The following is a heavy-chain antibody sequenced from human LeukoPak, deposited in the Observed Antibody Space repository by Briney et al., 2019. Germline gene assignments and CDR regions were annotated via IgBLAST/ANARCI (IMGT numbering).Heavy chain of an antibody. Sequence: GGSLRLSCAASGFTFSNYAMSWVRQAPGKGLEWVSIITGSGGTTYYTDSVKGRFTISRDNSKTTLYLQMNSLRAEDTAVYFCAKERPTTTAFDYWGQGTLVTVSS. D-gene: IGHD4-11*01. CDR1: GFTFSNYA. V-gene: IGHV3-23*01. J-gene: IGHJ4*02. CDR2: ITGSGGTT. CDR3: AKERPTTTAFDY.